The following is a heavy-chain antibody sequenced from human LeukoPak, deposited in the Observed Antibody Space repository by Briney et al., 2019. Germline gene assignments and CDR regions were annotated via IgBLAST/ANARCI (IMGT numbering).Heavy chain of an antibody. CDR3: ARSPPGIAAAGTLGSFDP. D-gene: IGHD6-13*01. CDR2: INHSGST. V-gene: IGHV4-34*01. CDR1: GGSFSGYY. Sequence: PSETLSLTCAVYGGSFSGYYWSWIRQPPGKGLEWIGEINHSGSTNYNPSLKSRVTISVDTSKNQFSLKLSSVTAADTAVYYCARSPPGIAAAGTLGSFDPWGQGTLVTVSS. J-gene: IGHJ5*02.